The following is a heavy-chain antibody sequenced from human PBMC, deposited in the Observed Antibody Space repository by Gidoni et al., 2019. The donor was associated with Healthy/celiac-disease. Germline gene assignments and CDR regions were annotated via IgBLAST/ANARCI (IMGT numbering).Heavy chain of an antibody. D-gene: IGHD1-1*01. V-gene: IGHV3-9*01. CDR2: ISWNSGSI. Sequence: VQLVESGGGLVQPGRSLRLSCAASGFTFDDYAMHWVRQAPGKGLEWVSGISWNSGSIGYADSVKGRFTISRDNAKNSLYLQMNSLRAEDTALYYCAKDFGSVPDLYYYMDVWGKGTTVTVSS. CDR1: GFTFDDYA. CDR3: AKDFGSVPDLYYYMDV. J-gene: IGHJ6*03.